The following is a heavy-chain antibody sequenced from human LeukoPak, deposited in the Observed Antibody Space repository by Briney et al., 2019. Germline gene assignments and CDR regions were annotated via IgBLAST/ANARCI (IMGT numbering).Heavy chain of an antibody. CDR1: GFTFSEYA. V-gene: IGHV3-23*01. J-gene: IGHJ3*02. CDR3: ANARIDAFDI. CDR2: SSSGGANT. Sequence: AGGSLRLSCAASGFTFSEYALVWVRQAPGKGLEWVSASSSGGANTLYADAVKGRFTISRDNSKNTLYLQMNSLRAEDTAVYYCANARIDAFDIWGQGTMVTVSS.